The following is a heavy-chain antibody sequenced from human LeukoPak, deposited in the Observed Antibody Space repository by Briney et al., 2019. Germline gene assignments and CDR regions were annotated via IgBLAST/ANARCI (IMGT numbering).Heavy chain of an antibody. D-gene: IGHD3-22*01. CDR3: ARDRYYSSGYYLAFDY. J-gene: IGHJ4*02. CDR2: NYSGGST. CDR1: GLTVSSNY. V-gene: IGHV3-66*02. Sequence: PGGSLRLFCAASGLTVSSNYMSWVRHAPGKGLEWVSVNYSGGSTYYAASVKGRFTIFRDNSNNTLYLQINSLRAEDTAVYYCARDRYYSSGYYLAFDYWGQGTLVTVSS.